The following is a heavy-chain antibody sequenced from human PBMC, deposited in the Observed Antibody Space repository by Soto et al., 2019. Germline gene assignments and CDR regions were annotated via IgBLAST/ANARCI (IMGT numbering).Heavy chain of an antibody. J-gene: IGHJ4*02. Sequence: QVQLQESGPGLVKPSETLSLTCTVSGGSISSYYWSWIRQPPGKGLEWIGYIYYSGSTNYNPSLMRRVTLPVDTSKNPFSLQLSSVTAADPAVYDCASRYGSCFAYWGQGTLVTVSS. CDR1: GGSISSYY. V-gene: IGHV4-59*08. CDR3: ASRYGSCFAY. D-gene: IGHD5-18*01. CDR2: IYYSGST.